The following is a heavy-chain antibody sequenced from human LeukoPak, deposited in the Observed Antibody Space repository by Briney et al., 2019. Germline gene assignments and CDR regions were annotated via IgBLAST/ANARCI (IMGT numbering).Heavy chain of an antibody. V-gene: IGHV1-8*01. Sequence: ASVKVSCKASGYTFTSYDINWVRQATGQGLEWMGWMNPNSGNTGYAQKFQGRVTMTRNTSMSTAYMELSSLRSEDTAVYYCARALPAATGYGMDVWGQGTTVTVSS. D-gene: IGHD2-2*01. CDR3: ARALPAATGYGMDV. J-gene: IGHJ6*02. CDR2: MNPNSGNT. CDR1: GYTFTSYD.